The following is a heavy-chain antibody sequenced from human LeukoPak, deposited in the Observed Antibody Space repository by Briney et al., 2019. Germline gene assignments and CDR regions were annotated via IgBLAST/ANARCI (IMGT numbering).Heavy chain of an antibody. Sequence: GGSLRLSCAASGFTFSSYGMHWVRQAQGKGLEWVAVISYDGSNKYYADSVKGRFTISRDNSKNTLYLQMNSLRAEDTAVYYCAKDDSNYGTFDYWGQGTLVTVSS. CDR3: AKDDSNYGTFDY. J-gene: IGHJ4*02. CDR1: GFTFSSYG. D-gene: IGHD4-11*01. V-gene: IGHV3-30*18. CDR2: ISYDGSNK.